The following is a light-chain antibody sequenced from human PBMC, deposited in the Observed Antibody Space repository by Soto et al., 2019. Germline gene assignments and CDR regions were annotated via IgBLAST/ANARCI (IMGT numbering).Light chain of an antibody. CDR1: SGNSSYA. J-gene: IGLJ3*02. V-gene: IGLV4-69*01. Sequence: QLVLTQSPSASASLGASVKLTCTLSSGNSSYAIAWHQQQPEKGPRYLMKVNSDGSHSKGDGIPDRFSGSSSGAERYLTISSLQSEDEADYYCQTWGTGPWVFGGGTKLTVL. CDR2: VNSDGSH. CDR3: QTWGTGPWV.